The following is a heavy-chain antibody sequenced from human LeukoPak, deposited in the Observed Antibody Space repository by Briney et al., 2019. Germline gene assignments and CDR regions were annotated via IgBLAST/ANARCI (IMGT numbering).Heavy chain of an antibody. V-gene: IGHV3-74*01. Sequence: GGSLRLSCAASGFTFSSYGMHWVRQAPGKGLVWVSRINSDGSSTSYADSVKGRFTISRDNAKNTLYLQMNSLRAEDTAVYYCARGNYYYYMDVWGKGTTVTISS. J-gene: IGHJ6*03. CDR2: INSDGSST. CDR1: GFTFSSYG. CDR3: ARGNYYYYMDV.